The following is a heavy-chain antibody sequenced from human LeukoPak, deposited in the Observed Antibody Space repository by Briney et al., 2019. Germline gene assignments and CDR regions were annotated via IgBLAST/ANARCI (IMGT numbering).Heavy chain of an antibody. D-gene: IGHD6-13*01. CDR3: AKTDRRIAAAGRIDY. J-gene: IGHJ4*02. V-gene: IGHV3-30*18. CDR1: GFTFSSYG. Sequence: GGSLRLSCAASGFTFSSYGVHWVRQAPGKGLEWVAVISYDGSNKYYADSVKGRFTISRDNSKNTLYLQMNSLRAEDTAVYYCAKTDRRIAAAGRIDYWGQGTLVTVSS. CDR2: ISYDGSNK.